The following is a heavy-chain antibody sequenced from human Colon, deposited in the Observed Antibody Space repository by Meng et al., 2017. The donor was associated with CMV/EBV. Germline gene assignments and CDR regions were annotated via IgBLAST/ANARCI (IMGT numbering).Heavy chain of an antibody. CDR1: GGSISSSNLY. Sequence: SETLSLTCTVSGGSISSSNLYWGWIRQPPGRGLEWIGSIHHSGNTYRNPSLWGRVSMSVDTSKNQFSLNLSSVTAADTSIYYCARPSDNGWYYFDSWGQGTLVTVS. D-gene: IGHD6-19*01. CDR2: IHHSGNT. CDR3: ARPSDNGWYYFDS. V-gene: IGHV4-39*01. J-gene: IGHJ4*02.